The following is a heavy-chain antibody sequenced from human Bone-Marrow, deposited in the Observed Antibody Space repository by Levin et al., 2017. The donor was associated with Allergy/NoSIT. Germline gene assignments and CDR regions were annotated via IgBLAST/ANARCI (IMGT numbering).Heavy chain of an antibody. J-gene: IGHJ4*02. D-gene: IGHD1-14*01. Sequence: GESLKISCKVSGYSLSELSFYWVRQAPGKGLEWMGGIDPEDGETFYAQKFQGRVTMTEDTSTNTAFLELSSLRSDDTAVYYCAADSSYFEGTTLDYRGQGTLVTVSS. V-gene: IGHV1-24*01. CDR1: GYSLSELS. CDR2: IDPEDGET. CDR3: AADSSYFEGTTLDY.